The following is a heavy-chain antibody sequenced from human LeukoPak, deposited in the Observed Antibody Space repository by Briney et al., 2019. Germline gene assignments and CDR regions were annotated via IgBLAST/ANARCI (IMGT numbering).Heavy chain of an antibody. CDR3: AKEVGYYGLGRFTD. J-gene: IGHJ4*02. CDR1: GFTFSSSG. CDR2: ISGNAGST. Sequence: GGSLRLSCAASGFTFSSSGMAWVRQAPGKGLEWVAAISGNAGSTQYADAVKGRFTISRDNSKNTIHLQMDSLRGDDTAVYYCAKEVGYYGLGRFTDWGQGTRVTVSS. V-gene: IGHV3-23*01. D-gene: IGHD3-10*01.